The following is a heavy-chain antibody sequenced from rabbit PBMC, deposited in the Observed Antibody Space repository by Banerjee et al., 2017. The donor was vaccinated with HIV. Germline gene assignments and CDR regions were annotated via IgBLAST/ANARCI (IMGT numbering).Heavy chain of an antibody. Sequence: QEQLKETGGGLVQPGGSLTLSCKASGFDFSSNYWMYWVRQAPGKGLEWIGAIYSGDGRTYYASWVNGRFTISSDNAQNTVDLQMNSLTAVDRATYFCARGYASNSAYSLDLWGQGTLVTVS. D-gene: IGHD1-1*01. CDR1: GFDFSSNY. CDR3: ARGYASNSAYSLDL. V-gene: IGHV1S47*01. J-gene: IGHJ4*01. CDR2: IYSGDGRT.